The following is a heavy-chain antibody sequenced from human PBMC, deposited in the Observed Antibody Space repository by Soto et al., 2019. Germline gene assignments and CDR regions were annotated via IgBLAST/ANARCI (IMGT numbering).Heavy chain of an antibody. D-gene: IGHD1-1*01. V-gene: IGHV3-21*01. CDR2: ISSSSSYI. J-gene: IGHJ4*02. Sequence: EVQLVESGGGLVKPGGSLRLSCAASGFTFSSYSMNWVRQAPGKGLEWVSSISSSSSYIYYADSVKGRFTISRDNAKNSLYLQMNSLRAEDTAVYYCARTRLERVPFFDYWGQGTLVTVSS. CDR1: GFTFSSYS. CDR3: ARTRLERVPFFDY.